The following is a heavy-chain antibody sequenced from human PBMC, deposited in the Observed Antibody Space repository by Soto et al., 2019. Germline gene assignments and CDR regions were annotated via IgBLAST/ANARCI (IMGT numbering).Heavy chain of an antibody. D-gene: IGHD3-16*01. J-gene: IGHJ4*02. CDR3: ARSYVFQPPLVVSDY. CDR2: ISAHNGNT. V-gene: IGHV1-18*01. CDR1: XYTFTSYG. Sequence: XYTFTSYGISWVRQAPGQGLEWMGWISAHNGNTNYAQKLQGRVTMTTDTSTSTAYMELRSLRSDDTAVYYCARSYVFQPPLVVSDYWGQGTLVTVSS.